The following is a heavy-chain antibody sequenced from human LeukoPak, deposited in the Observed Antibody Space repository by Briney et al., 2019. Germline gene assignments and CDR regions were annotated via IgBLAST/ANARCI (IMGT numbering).Heavy chain of an antibody. V-gene: IGHV3-23*01. J-gene: IGHJ4*02. Sequence: AGGSLRLSCAASGFTFSSYAMSWVRQAPGKGLEWVSAISGSGGSTYYADSVKGRFTISRDNSKNTLYLQMNSLRAEDTAVYYCAKVGSMVRGVITDPFDYWGQGTLVTASS. CDR1: GFTFSSYA. CDR3: AKVGSMVRGVITDPFDY. CDR2: ISGSGGST. D-gene: IGHD3-10*01.